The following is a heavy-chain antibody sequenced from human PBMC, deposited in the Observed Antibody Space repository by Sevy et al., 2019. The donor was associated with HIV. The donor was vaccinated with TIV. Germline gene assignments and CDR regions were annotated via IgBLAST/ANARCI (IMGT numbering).Heavy chain of an antibody. V-gene: IGHV3-53*01. D-gene: IGHD6-19*01. J-gene: IGHJ4*02. Sequence: GGSLRLSCAASGFTVSSNYMSWVRQAPGKGLEWVSLIYSGGTTYYADSVKGRFTVSRDSSKNTLYLQMNSLRAEDTAVYYCVREGSGWYSYWGQGTLVTVS. CDR3: VREGSGWYSY. CDR2: IYSGGTT. CDR1: GFTVSSNY.